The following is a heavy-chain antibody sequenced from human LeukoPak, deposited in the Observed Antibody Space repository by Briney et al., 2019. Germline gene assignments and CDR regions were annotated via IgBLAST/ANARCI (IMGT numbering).Heavy chain of an antibody. V-gene: IGHV4-61*02. J-gene: IGHJ4*02. CDR3: ARDYDSSGYFFDY. CDR1: GGSISSGSYY. D-gene: IGHD3-22*01. CDR2: IYTSGST. Sequence: SETLSLTCTVSGGSISSGSYYWSWIRQPAGKGLEWIGRIYTSGSTNYNPSLKSRVTIPVDTSKNQFSLKLSSVTAADTAVYYCARDYDSSGYFFDYWGQGTLVTVSS.